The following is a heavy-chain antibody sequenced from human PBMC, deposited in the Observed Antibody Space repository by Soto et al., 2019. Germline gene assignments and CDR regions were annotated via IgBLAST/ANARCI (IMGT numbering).Heavy chain of an antibody. CDR1: GGTFSSYA. CDR3: ARATYYYDSSGYYPFDY. Sequence: SVKVSCKASGGTFSSYAISWVRQAPGQGLEWMGGIIPIFGTANYAQKFQGRVTITADESTSTAYMELSSLRSEDTAVYYCARATYYYDSSGYYPFDYWGQGTLVTVSS. D-gene: IGHD3-22*01. J-gene: IGHJ4*02. V-gene: IGHV1-69*13. CDR2: IIPIFGTA.